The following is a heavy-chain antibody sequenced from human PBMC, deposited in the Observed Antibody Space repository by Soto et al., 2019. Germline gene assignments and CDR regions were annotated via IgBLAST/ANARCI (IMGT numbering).Heavy chain of an antibody. CDR3: ARHHLLWFGELLPNWFDP. D-gene: IGHD3-10*01. Sequence: SETLSLTCTVSGDSISRSSDYWGWIRQPPGKGLEWIGSIYYSGSTYYNPSLKSRVTISVDTSKNQFSLKLSSVTAADTAVYYCARHHLLWFGELLPNWFDPWGQGTLVTVSS. CDR1: GDSISRSSDY. J-gene: IGHJ5*02. CDR2: IYYSGST. V-gene: IGHV4-39*01.